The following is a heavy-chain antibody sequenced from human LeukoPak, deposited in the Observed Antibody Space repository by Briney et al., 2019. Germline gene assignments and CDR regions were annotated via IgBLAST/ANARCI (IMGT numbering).Heavy chain of an antibody. D-gene: IGHD3/OR15-3a*01. J-gene: IGHJ6*03. CDR1: GGTFSSYA. CDR3: ANGGLATPYYYMDV. V-gene: IGHV1-69*13. CDR2: IIPIFGTA. Sequence: ASVKVSCKASGGTFSSYAISWVRQAPGQGLEWMGGIIPIFGTANYAQKFQGRVTITADESTSTAYMELSSLRSEDTTVYYCANGGLATPYYYMDVWGKGTTVTVSS.